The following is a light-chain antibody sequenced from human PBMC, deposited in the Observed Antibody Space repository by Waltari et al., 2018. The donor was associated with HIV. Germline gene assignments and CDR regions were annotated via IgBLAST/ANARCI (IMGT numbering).Light chain of an antibody. CDR3: SSYTNTDILL. V-gene: IGLV2-14*01. CDR1: NTDIGLSNL. J-gene: IGLJ2*01. CDR2: GVN. Sequence: QSALTQPASVSGSPGQSITHSCTGANTDIGLSNLVPWYRQHPYHAPQLVIYGVNTRPSGVSDRFSGSKSGNTASLTISSLQAEDEADYYCSSYTNTDILLFGGGTKLTVL.